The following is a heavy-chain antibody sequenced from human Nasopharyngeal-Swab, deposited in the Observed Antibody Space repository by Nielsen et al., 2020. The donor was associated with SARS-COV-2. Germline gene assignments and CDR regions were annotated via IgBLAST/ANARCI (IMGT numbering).Heavy chain of an antibody. V-gene: IGHV1-46*01. CDR1: GYTFSTFA. D-gene: IGHD5-18*01. J-gene: IGHJ3*02. CDR3: ARGPVDTAMVGAFDI. Sequence: ASVKVSCKASGYTFSTFAINWVRQAPGQGLEWMGIINPSGGSTSYAQKFQGRVTMTRDTSTSTVYMELSSLRSEDTAVYYCARGPVDTAMVGAFDIWGQGTMVTVSS. CDR2: INPSGGST.